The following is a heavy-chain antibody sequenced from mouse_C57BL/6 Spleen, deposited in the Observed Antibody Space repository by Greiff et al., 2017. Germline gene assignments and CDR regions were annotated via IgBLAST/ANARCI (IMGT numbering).Heavy chain of an antibody. D-gene: IGHD1-1*01. V-gene: IGHV5-17*01. CDR3: AKVFITTVVNAMDY. CDR1: GFTFSDYG. Sequence: EVNLVESGGGLVKPGGSLKLSCAASGFTFSDYGMHWVRQAPEKGLEWVAYISSGSSTIYYADTVKGRFTISRDNAKNTLFLQMTSLRSEDTAMYYCAKVFITTVVNAMDYWGQGTSVTVSS. J-gene: IGHJ4*01. CDR2: ISSGSSTI.